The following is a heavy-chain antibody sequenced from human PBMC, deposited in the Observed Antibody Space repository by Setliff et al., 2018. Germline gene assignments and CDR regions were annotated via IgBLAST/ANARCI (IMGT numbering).Heavy chain of an antibody. D-gene: IGHD4-17*01. CDR2: IYYSGST. J-gene: IGHJ3*02. CDR3: ARDPLTTNRRRAFDI. V-gene: IGHV4-39*07. CDR1: GGSISTSSYY. Sequence: SETLSLTCTVSGGSISTSSYYWGWIRQPPGKGLEWIGNIYYSGSTYYNPSLKSRVTISVDTSKNQFSLKLSSVTAADTAVYYCARDPLTTNRRRAFDIWGQGTMVTVSS.